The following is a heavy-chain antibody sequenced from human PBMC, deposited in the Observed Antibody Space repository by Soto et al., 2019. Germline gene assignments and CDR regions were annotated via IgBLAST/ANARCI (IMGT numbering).Heavy chain of an antibody. D-gene: IGHD2-15*01. CDR2: ISGSGGST. CDR1: GFTFSSYA. J-gene: IGHJ4*02. V-gene: IGHV3-23*01. CDR3: AKRDHCSGGSCYLAPDY. Sequence: EVQLLESGGGLVQPGGSLRLSCAASGFTFSSYAMSWVRQAPGKGLDWVSAISGSGGSTYYADSVKGRFTISRDNSKNTLYLQMNSLRAEDTAVYYCAKRDHCSGGSCYLAPDYWGQGTLVTVSS.